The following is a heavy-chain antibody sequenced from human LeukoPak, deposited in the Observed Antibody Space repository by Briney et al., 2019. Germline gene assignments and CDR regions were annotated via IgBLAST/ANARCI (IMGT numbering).Heavy chain of an antibody. CDR2: IIPIFGTA. V-gene: IGHV1-69*01. J-gene: IGHJ4*02. CDR3: ARALFGYQLLSTFDY. D-gene: IGHD2-2*01. Sequence: GALVTVSCKASGGTFSSYAISWVRQAPGQGLEWMGGIIPIFGTANYAQKFQGRVTITADESTSTAYMELSSLRSEDTAVYYCARALFGYQLLSTFDYWGQGTLVTVSS. CDR1: GGTFSSYA.